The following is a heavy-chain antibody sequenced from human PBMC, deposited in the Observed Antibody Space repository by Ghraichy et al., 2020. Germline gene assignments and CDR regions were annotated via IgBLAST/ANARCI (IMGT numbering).Heavy chain of an antibody. J-gene: IGHJ6*02. CDR2: ISWNSGSI. CDR3: AKDTPVRGYYYGMDV. CDR1: GFTFDDYA. Sequence: GGSLRLSCAASGFTFDDYAMHWVRQAPGKGLEWVSGISWNSGSIGYADSVKGRFTISRDNAKNSLYLQMNSLRAEDTALYYCAKDTPVRGYYYGMDVWGQGTTVTVSS. V-gene: IGHV3-9*01. D-gene: IGHD3-10*02.